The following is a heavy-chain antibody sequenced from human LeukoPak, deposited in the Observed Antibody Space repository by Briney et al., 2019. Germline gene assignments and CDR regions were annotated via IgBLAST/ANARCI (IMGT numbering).Heavy chain of an antibody. J-gene: IGHJ2*01. CDR1: GYTFTSYT. V-gene: IGHV7-4-1*02. CDR3: ARAWRGGWWTDWYFDL. CDR2: ININTGNP. D-gene: IGHD6-19*01. Sequence: ASVKVSCRASGYTFTSYTMHWLRQAPGQGLEWMGWININTGNPTYAQGFTGRFVFSLDTSVSTAYLQISSLKAEDTAVYYCARAWRGGWWTDWYFDLWGRGTLVTVSS.